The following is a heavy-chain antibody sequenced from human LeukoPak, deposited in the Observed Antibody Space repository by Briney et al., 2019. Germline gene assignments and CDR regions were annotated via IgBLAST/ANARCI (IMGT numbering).Heavy chain of an antibody. CDR2: INPNSGGT. J-gene: IGHJ4*02. D-gene: IGHD3-22*01. Sequence: ASVKVSCKASGYTFTGYYMHWVRQAPGQGLEWMGWINPNSGGTNYAQKFQGRVTMTRDTSISTAYMELSRLRSDDTAVYYCARSGPYYYDSSGYYETPLLDYWGQGTLVTVSS. CDR1: GYTFTGYY. CDR3: ARSGPYYYDSSGYYETPLLDY. V-gene: IGHV1-2*02.